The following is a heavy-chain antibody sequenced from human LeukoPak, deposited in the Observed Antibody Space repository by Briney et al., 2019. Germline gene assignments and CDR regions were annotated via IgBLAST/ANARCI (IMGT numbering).Heavy chain of an antibody. CDR1: GGSISSSSYY. D-gene: IGHD3-22*01. J-gene: IGHJ4*02. CDR3: ARDLSPLDSSGYYYAGLDY. Sequence: SETLSLTCTVSGGSISSSSYYWGWIRQPPGKGLEWIGSIYYSGSTYYNPSLKSRVTISVDTSKNQFSLKLSPVTAADTAVYYCARDLSPLDSSGYYYAGLDYWGQGTLVTVSS. V-gene: IGHV4-39*07. CDR2: IYYSGST.